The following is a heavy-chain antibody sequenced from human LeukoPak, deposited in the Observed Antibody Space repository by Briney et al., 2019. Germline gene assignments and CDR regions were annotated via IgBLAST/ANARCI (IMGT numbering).Heavy chain of an antibody. CDR2: INHRGST. D-gene: IGHD4-17*01. V-gene: IGHV4-34*01. CDR3: ARLSYYGDYGPIDY. Sequence: SETLSLTCGVYGGSFSGYYWSWIRQPPGKGLEWIGEINHRGSTNYNPSLKSRVTISVDTSKNRFSLKLTSLTAADTAVYYCARLSYYGDYGPIDYWGQGTLVTVPS. CDR1: GGSFSGYY. J-gene: IGHJ4*02.